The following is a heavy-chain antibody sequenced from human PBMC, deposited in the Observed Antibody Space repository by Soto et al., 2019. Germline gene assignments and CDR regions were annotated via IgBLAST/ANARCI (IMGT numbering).Heavy chain of an antibody. J-gene: IGHJ6*02. V-gene: IGHV2-5*02. D-gene: IGHD2-21*02. CDR2: IYWDDDK. Sequence: SGPTLVNPTQTLTLTCSFSGFSLSTTGVGVGWIRQPPGKALEWLALIYWDDDKRYNPSLNSRLTITKDTSKNQVVLAMTNMDPVDTATYYCVQSRCGGDCLQSYSSHSHYGLAFWGQGSSVTVSS. CDR1: GFSLSTTGVG. CDR3: VQSRCGGDCLQSYSSHSHYGLAF.